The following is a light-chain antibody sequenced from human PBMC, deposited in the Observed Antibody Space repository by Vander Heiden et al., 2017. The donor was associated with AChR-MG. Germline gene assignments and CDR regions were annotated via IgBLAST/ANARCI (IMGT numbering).Light chain of an antibody. CDR3: QSYDSSLSIVI. Sequence: SVLTQPSPVSGAPAQRVTISCTGISPNIRAGYDVHWYQQLPGTAPKLLIYGTSNRPSGVPDRFSASKSGTSASLTITGLQAEDEADYYCQSYDSSLSIVIFGGGTKLTVL. J-gene: IGLJ2*01. V-gene: IGLV1-40*01. CDR2: GTS. CDR1: SPNIRAGYD.